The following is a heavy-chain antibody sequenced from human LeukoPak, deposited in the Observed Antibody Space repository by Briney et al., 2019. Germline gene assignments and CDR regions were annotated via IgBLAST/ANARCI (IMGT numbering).Heavy chain of an antibody. CDR3: ARPYCSSTSCYSGWFDP. CDR1: GFTLSSYW. Sequence: PGGSPRLSCAASGFTLSSYWVSGGRHGPGEGLEWGSNIKQDGSEKYYVDSVKGRFTISRDNAKNSLYLQMNSLRAEDTAVYYCARPYCSSTSCYSGWFDPWGQGTLVTVSS. D-gene: IGHD2-2*01. V-gene: IGHV3-7*01. CDR2: IKQDGSEK. J-gene: IGHJ5*02.